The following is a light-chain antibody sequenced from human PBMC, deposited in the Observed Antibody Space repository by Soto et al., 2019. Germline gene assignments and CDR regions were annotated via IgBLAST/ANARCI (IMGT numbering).Light chain of an antibody. Sequence: EIVLTQSPGTLSLSPGERATLSCRASQSVSSSYLAWYQQKPGQAPRLLIYGGSSRATGIPDRFSGSGSGTDFTLTISRLEPEDFALYYCQQYGSSRTFGQGTKLEIK. V-gene: IGKV3-20*01. CDR2: GGS. J-gene: IGKJ2*02. CDR3: QQYGSSRT. CDR1: QSVSSSY.